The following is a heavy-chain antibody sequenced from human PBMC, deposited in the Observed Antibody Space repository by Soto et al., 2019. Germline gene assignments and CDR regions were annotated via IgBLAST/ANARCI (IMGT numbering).Heavy chain of an antibody. CDR3: ATVSQVGAQDFDY. CDR2: INPNSGGT. Sequence: ASVKVSCKASGYTFTGYYMHWVRQAPGQGLEWMGWINPNSGGTNYAQKFQGRVTMTRDTSISTAYMELSRLRSDDTAVYYCATVSQVGAQDFDYWGQGTLVTLSS. J-gene: IGHJ4*02. V-gene: IGHV1-2*02. CDR1: GYTFTGYY. D-gene: IGHD1-26*01.